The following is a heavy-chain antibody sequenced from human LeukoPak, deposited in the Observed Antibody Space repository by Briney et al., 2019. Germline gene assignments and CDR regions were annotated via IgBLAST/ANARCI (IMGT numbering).Heavy chain of an antibody. CDR2: ISYDGSNK. Sequence: PGRSLRLSCAASGFTFSSYAMLCVRQAPGKGLEWVAVISYDGSNKYYADSVKGRFTISRDNSKNTLYLQMNSLRAEDTAVYYCARDPDRSGWSTFEYWGQGTLVTVSS. D-gene: IGHD6-19*01. CDR3: ARDPDRSGWSTFEY. CDR1: GFTFSSYA. J-gene: IGHJ4*02. V-gene: IGHV3-30-3*01.